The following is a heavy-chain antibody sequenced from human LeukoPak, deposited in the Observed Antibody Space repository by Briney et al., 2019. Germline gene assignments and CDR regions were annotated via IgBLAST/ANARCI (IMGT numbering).Heavy chain of an antibody. D-gene: IGHD3-3*01. Sequence: PSETLSLTCTVSGGSISSYYWSWIRQPPGKGLEWIGHIYYSGYTNYNPSLKSRVTISADTSKNQFSLKMSSVTAADTAVYYCARGTTYYDFWSGYYYFDYWGQGTLVTVSS. CDR2: IYYSGYT. CDR3: ARGTTYYDFWSGYYYFDY. J-gene: IGHJ4*02. CDR1: GGSISSYY. V-gene: IGHV4-59*01.